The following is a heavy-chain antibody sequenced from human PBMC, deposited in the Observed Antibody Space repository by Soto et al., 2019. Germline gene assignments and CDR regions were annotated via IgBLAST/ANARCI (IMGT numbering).Heavy chain of an antibody. CDR1: GFTFSSYW. Sequence: GGSLRLSCAASGFTFSSYWMSWVRQAPGKGLEWVANIKQDGSEKYYVDSVKGRFTISRDNAKNSLYLQMNSLRAEDTAVYYCARVGGSSWYYYYYGMDVWGQGTTVTVSS. V-gene: IGHV3-7*01. D-gene: IGHD6-13*01. J-gene: IGHJ6*02. CDR2: IKQDGSEK. CDR3: ARVGGSSWYYYYYGMDV.